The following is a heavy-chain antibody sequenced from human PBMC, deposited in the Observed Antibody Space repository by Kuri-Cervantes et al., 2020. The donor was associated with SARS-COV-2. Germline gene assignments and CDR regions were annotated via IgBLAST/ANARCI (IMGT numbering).Heavy chain of an antibody. Sequence: SGPTLVKPTETLTLTCTVSGFSLSNARMGVSWIRQPPGKALEWLAHIFSNDEKSYGPSLKSRLTITKDTSKNQVVLTMTNMDPVDTATYYCAHSRGSSGYYSWGQGTLVTVSS. D-gene: IGHD3-22*01. V-gene: IGHV2-26*01. CDR1: GFSLSNARMG. CDR2: IFSNDEK. J-gene: IGHJ4*02. CDR3: AHSRGSSGYYS.